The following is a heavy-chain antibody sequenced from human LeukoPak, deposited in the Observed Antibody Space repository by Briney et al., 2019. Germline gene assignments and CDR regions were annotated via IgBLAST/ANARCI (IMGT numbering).Heavy chain of an antibody. V-gene: IGHV1-69*01. CDR1: GGTFSSYA. D-gene: IGHD6-13*01. CDR3: AVPGSSFATYYYGMDV. J-gene: IGHJ6*02. Sequence: SVKVSCKASGGTFSSYAISWVRQAPGQGLEWMGGIIPIFGTANYAQKFQGRVTITADEPTSTAYMELSSLRSEDTAVYYCAVPGSSFATYYYGMDVWGQGTTVTVSS. CDR2: IIPIFGTA.